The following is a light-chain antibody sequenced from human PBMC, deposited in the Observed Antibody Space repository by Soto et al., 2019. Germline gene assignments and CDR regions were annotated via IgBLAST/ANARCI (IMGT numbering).Light chain of an antibody. Sequence: EIVLTQSPATLSLSPGERATLSCRASQSVENYLAWYQQKPGQTPRLLIYDASNRATGIPARFSGSGSGTDFTLTISSLEPEDFAVYYCQQRSDWPRTFGHGTKVEIK. J-gene: IGKJ1*01. CDR3: QQRSDWPRT. CDR1: QSVENY. V-gene: IGKV3-11*01. CDR2: DAS.